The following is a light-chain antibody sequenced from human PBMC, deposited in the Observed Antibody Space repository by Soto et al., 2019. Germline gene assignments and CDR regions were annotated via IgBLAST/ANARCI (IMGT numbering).Light chain of an antibody. CDR1: SSDVGGYNS. Sequence: QSVLTQPPSASGSPGQSVTISCTGTSSDVGGYNSVSWYQQHPGKAPKLMIYEVSKRPSGVPDRFSGSKSGNTASLTVSGLQAEDEADYYCSSYAGNSVVFGGGTKLTVL. J-gene: IGLJ2*01. CDR2: EVS. CDR3: SSYAGNSVV. V-gene: IGLV2-8*01.